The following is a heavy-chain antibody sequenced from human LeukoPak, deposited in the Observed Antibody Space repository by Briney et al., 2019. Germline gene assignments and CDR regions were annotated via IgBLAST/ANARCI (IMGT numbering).Heavy chain of an antibody. Sequence: PSETLSLTCAVSGASVTSHHWAWIRQPAGKGLEWVGRVHFSGSTNYNPSLRSRVAISLDKSKNELSPTLKSVSAADTAYYCTRDESSRDDSGGYHYWGRGVLVTVSS. CDR3: TRDESSRDDSGGYHY. J-gene: IGHJ4*02. V-gene: IGHV4-4*07. D-gene: IGHD3-22*01. CDR2: VHFSGST. CDR1: GASVTSHH.